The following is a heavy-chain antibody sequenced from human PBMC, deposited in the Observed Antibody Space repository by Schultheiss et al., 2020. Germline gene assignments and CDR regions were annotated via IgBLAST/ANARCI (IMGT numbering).Heavy chain of an antibody. Sequence: SETLSLTCTVSGGSISSYYWSWIRQPPGKGLEWIGYIYYSESTNYNPSLKSRAIISVDTSKNQFSLKLSSVTAADTAVYYCARSSPSLIDYWGQGTLVTVSS. D-gene: IGHD6-19*01. CDR3: ARSSPSLIDY. V-gene: IGHV4-59*01. CDR2: IYYSEST. CDR1: GGSISSYY. J-gene: IGHJ4*02.